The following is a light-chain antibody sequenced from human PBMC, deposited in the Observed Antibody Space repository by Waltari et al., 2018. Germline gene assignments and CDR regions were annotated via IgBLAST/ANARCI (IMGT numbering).Light chain of an antibody. J-gene: IGKJ1*01. Sequence: DVVMTHTPRSLSVTPGPPAYISCMSSQTLLHSDGQTYLYWFLQKPGQSPQLLIYAVSSRLSGVSTKFSGSGSGTDFTLKISRVEAEDVGIYYCMQGLHLPRTFGQGTKVEMK. CDR2: AVS. CDR1: QTLLHSDGQTY. CDR3: MQGLHLPRT. V-gene: IGKV2-29*02.